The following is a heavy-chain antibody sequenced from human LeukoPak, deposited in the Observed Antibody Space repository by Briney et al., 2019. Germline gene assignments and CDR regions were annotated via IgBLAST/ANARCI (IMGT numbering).Heavy chain of an antibody. CDR2: IIPIFGTA. J-gene: IGHJ4*02. D-gene: IGHD2-2*01. CDR1: GGTFSSYA. V-gene: IGHV1-69*05. Sequence: SVKVSCKASGGTFSSYAISWVQQAPGQGLEWMGGIIPIFGTANYAQKFQGRVTITTDESTSTAYMELSSLRSEDTAVYYCARGWVPAAILHYWGQGTLVTVSS. CDR3: ARGWVPAAILHY.